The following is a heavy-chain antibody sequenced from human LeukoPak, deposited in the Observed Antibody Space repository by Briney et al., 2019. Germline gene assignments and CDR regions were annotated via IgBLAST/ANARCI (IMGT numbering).Heavy chain of an antibody. CDR3: AKDFRYCGSCYGWFGP. CDR2: ISGTGGNT. CDR1: GFTFSNYA. V-gene: IGHV3-23*01. J-gene: IGHJ5*02. Sequence: PGGSLRLSCAASGFTFSNYAMAWVRQAPGKGLEWVSSISGTGGNTYYADTVKGRFTISRDNSKNTLYLQMNSLRVEDTALYYCAKDFRYCGSCYGWFGPWGQGTLVTVSS. D-gene: IGHD2-15*01.